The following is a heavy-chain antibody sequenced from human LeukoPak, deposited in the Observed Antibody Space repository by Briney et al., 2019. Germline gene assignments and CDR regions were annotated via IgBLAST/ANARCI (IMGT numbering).Heavy chain of an antibody. CDR2: ISSSSSYI. J-gene: IGHJ3*02. V-gene: IGHV3-21*01. Sequence: GGSLRLSCAASGFTFSSYSMNWVRQAPGKGLEWVSSISSSSSYIYYADSVKGRFTISRDNVKNSLYLQMNSLRAEDTAVYYCATAMRNQELFERVDHDAFDIWGQGTMVTVSS. D-gene: IGHD3-22*01. CDR1: GFTFSSYS. CDR3: ATAMRNQELFERVDHDAFDI.